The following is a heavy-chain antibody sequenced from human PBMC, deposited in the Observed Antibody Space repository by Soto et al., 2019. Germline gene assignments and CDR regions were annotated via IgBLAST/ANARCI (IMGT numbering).Heavy chain of an antibody. V-gene: IGHV3-23*01. J-gene: IGHJ5*02. CDR3: VKGSVWTWLDP. CDR1: GFLISANA. Sequence: PGGSLRLSCAASGFLISANAMSWVRQAPGGGLEWVSTISGSAGVAFYADSVRGRFIISRDISKNTIYLQLSTLRADDMARYYCVKGSVWTWLDPWGQGTLVTVYS. D-gene: IGHD2-21*01. CDR2: ISGSAGVA.